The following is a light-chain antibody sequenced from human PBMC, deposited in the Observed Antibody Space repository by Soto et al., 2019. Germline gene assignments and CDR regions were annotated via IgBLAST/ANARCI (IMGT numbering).Light chain of an antibody. Sequence: DIQMTQSPSSLSASVGDRVTITCQASQSISTDVNWYQQKPGKAPKLLMYEASNLETGVPSRFSGSGSQTYFTFTISRLQPEDIATYYCQQYYYLPYTFGQGTKLQI. J-gene: IGKJ2*01. CDR2: EAS. CDR1: QSISTD. V-gene: IGKV1-33*01. CDR3: QQYYYLPYT.